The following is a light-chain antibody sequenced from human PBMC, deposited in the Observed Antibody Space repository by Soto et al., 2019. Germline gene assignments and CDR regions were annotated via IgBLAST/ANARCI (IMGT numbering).Light chain of an antibody. CDR3: QQYGNSLPIT. V-gene: IGKV3-15*01. Sequence: IVMTQSPATVSVSQGERATLSCRASQSVSSNLAWYQQKPGQAPRLLISDASTRATGIPARFSGSGSGTDFTLTISSLQSEDFAVYYCQQYGNSLPITFGQGTRLEIK. J-gene: IGKJ5*01. CDR1: QSVSSN. CDR2: DAS.